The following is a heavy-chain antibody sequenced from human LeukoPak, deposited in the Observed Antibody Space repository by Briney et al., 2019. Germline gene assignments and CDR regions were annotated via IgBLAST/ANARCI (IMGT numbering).Heavy chain of an antibody. J-gene: IGHJ4*02. Sequence: GGSLRLPCAASRLILSSYGMHAVRQAPGKGLEWLTFIHYDGSNKYYANSVAGRFTISRDNSKNTLYLQMNSLRAEDTAVYYCEKDQGSLEASMADSWGQGTLVTVSS. D-gene: IGHD2-2*01. V-gene: IGHV3-30*02. CDR2: IHYDGSNK. CDR3: EKDQGSLEASMADS. CDR1: RLILSSYG.